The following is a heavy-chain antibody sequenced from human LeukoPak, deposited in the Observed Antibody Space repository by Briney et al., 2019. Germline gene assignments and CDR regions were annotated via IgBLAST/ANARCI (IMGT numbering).Heavy chain of an antibody. CDR1: GFTFSSYS. J-gene: IGHJ6*02. V-gene: IGHV3-21*01. D-gene: IGHD3-3*01. Sequence: GGSLRLSCAASGFTFSSYSMNWVRQAPGKGLEWVSSISSSSSYIYYADSVKGRFTISRDNAKNSLYLQMNSLRAEDTAVYYCARVGYDFWSGYYTYYYYGMDVWGQGTTVTVSS. CDR2: ISSSSSYI. CDR3: ARVGYDFWSGYYTYYYYGMDV.